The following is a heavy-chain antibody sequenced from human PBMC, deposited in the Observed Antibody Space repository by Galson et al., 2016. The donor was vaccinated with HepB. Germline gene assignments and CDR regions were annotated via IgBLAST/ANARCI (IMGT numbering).Heavy chain of an antibody. Sequence: SLRLSCAGSGFIFSNYGLHWVRQAPGKGLEWVANTWADGNNKYYADSVKGRFTISKDNSKDTVYLQMDNLRADDTALYYCARELPTTGFLVLDSWGQGTRVAVSS. CDR2: TWADGNNK. CDR3: ARELPTTGFLVLDS. CDR1: GFIFSNYG. J-gene: IGHJ4*02. V-gene: IGHV3-33*01. D-gene: IGHD1-1*01.